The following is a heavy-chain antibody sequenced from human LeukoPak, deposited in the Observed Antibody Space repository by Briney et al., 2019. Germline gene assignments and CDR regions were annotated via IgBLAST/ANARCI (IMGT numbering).Heavy chain of an antibody. D-gene: IGHD4-17*01. Sequence: XINPSAGTTIYPKKFQGRVTMTRDTSTSTVYMELSSLRSEDTAVYYCARVANGDYGYNWFDPWGQGTLVTVSS. V-gene: IGHV1-46*01. CDR3: ARVANGDYGYNWFDP. CDR2: INPSAGTT. J-gene: IGHJ5*02.